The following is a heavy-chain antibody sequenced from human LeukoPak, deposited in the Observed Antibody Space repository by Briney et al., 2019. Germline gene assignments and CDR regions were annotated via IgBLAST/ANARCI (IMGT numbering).Heavy chain of an antibody. CDR3: AREWFGVYYYMDV. CDR1: GFTFSSYE. CDR2: ISSSGTTI. D-gene: IGHD3-10*01. V-gene: IGHV3-48*03. J-gene: IGHJ6*03. Sequence: QPGGSLRLSCAASGFTFSSYEMNRVRQAPGKGLEWISYISSSGTTIYYADSVKGRFTISRDNAKNSLYLQMNSLRAEDTAVYYCAREWFGVYYYMDVWGKGTTVTVSS.